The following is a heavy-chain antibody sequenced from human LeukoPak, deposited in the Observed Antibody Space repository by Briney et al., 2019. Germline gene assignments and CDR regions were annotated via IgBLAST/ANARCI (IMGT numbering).Heavy chain of an antibody. CDR1: GYSFTSYW. CDR2: IYPGDSDT. V-gene: IGHV5-51*01. D-gene: IGHD1-26*01. CDR3: ARRVAGSYHDAFDI. J-gene: IGHJ3*02. Sequence: GESLKISCKGSGYSFTSYWIGWVRQMPGKGLEWMGIIYPGDSDTTYSPSFQGQVTISADQSINTAYLQWSSLKASDTAMYYCARRVAGSYHDAFDIWGQGTMVTVSS.